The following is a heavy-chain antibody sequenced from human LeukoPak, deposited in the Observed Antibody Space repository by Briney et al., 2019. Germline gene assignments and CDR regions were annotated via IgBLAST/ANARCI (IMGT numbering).Heavy chain of an antibody. J-gene: IGHJ4*02. Sequence: ASVKVSCKAPGYTFTGYYMHWVRQAPGQGLEWMGWINPNSGGTNYAQKFQGRVTMTRDTSISTAYMELSRLRSDDTAVYYCARGPDSSGYYPFDYWGQGTLVTVSS. D-gene: IGHD3-22*01. CDR1: GYTFTGYY. CDR2: INPNSGGT. CDR3: ARGPDSSGYYPFDY. V-gene: IGHV1-2*02.